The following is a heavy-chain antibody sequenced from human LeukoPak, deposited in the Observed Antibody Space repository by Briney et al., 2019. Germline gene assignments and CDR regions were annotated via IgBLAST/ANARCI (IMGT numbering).Heavy chain of an antibody. CDR3: AARRGYCSSTSCPDY. J-gene: IGHJ4*02. D-gene: IGHD2-2*01. V-gene: IGHV4-59*01. Sequence: SETLSLTCTVSGGSISSYYWSWIRQPPGKGLEWIGYIYYSGSTNYNPSLKSRVTISVDTSKNQFSLKLSSVTAADTAVYYCAARRGYCSSTSCPDYWGQGTLVTVSS. CDR1: GGSISSYY. CDR2: IYYSGST.